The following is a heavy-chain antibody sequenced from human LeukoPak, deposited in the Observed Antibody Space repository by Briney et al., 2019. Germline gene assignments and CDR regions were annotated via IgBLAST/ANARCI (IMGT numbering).Heavy chain of an antibody. Sequence: GGSLRLSCAGSGFPFSSYTINWVRQGPGKGMEWASTISHSGATYYADPVKGRFTISRDNSKNTVFLQMNSLRAEDTALYFYARRSHASPAGYSPFFDSWGQGTLVTVSS. CDR1: GFPFSSYT. D-gene: IGHD6-13*01. CDR3: ARRSHASPAGYSPFFDS. V-gene: IGHV3-23*01. CDR2: ISHSGAT. J-gene: IGHJ4*02.